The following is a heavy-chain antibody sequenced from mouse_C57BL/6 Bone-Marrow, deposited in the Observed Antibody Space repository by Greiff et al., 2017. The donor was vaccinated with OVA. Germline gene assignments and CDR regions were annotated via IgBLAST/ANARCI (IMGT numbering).Heavy chain of an antibody. CDR1: GFTFSDYG. CDR3: AREGRRGAMDY. V-gene: IGHV5-17*01. D-gene: IGHD3-3*01. Sequence: EVKLVESGGGLVKPGGSLKLSCAASGFTFSDYGMHWVRQAPEKGLEWVAYISSGSSTIYYADTVKGRFTISRDNAKNTLFLQMTSLRSEDTAMYYCAREGRRGAMDYWGQGTSVTVSS. J-gene: IGHJ4*01. CDR2: ISSGSSTI.